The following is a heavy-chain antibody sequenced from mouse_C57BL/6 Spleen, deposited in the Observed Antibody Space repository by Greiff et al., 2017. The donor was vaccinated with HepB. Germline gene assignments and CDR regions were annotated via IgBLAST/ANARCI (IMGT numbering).Heavy chain of an antibody. CDR1: GYTFTDYN. Sequence: VQLKESGPELVKPGASVKMSCKASGYTFTDYNMHWVKQSHGKSLEWIGYINPNNGGTSYNQKFKGKATLTVNKSSSTAYMELRSLTSEDSAVYYCARLEYGFAMDYWGQGTSVTVSS. CDR2: INPNNGGT. D-gene: IGHD2-2*01. J-gene: IGHJ4*01. CDR3: ARLEYGFAMDY. V-gene: IGHV1-22*01.